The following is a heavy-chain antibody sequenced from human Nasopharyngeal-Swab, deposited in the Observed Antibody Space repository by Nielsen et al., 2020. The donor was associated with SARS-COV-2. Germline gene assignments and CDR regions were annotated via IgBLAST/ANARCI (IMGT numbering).Heavy chain of an antibody. D-gene: IGHD1-26*01. CDR3: ARGLSLVGATNDAFDI. J-gene: IGHJ3*02. V-gene: IGHV3-21*01. Sequence: VRQAPGKRLEWVSSISSSSSYIYYADSVKGRFTISRDNAKNSLYLQMNSLRAEDTAVYYRARGLSLVGATNDAFDIWGQGTIVTVSS. CDR2: ISSSSSYI.